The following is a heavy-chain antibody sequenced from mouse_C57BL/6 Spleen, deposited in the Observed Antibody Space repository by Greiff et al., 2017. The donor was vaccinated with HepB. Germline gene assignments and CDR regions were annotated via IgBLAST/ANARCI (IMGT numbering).Heavy chain of an antibody. CDR1: GYTFTSYG. V-gene: IGHV1-81*01. Sequence: QVQLKQSGAELARPGASVKLSCKASGYTFTSYGISWVKQRTGQGLEWIGEIYPRSGNTYYNEKFKGKATLTADKSSSTAYMELRSLTSEDSAVYFCAGSSGYDVPGAMDYWGQGTSVTVSS. CDR3: AGSSGYDVPGAMDY. J-gene: IGHJ4*01. D-gene: IGHD3-2*02. CDR2: IYPRSGNT.